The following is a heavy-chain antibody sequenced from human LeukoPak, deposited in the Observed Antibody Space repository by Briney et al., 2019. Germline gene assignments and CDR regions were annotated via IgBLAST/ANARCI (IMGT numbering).Heavy chain of an antibody. D-gene: IGHD6-19*01. CDR2: MNPNSGNT. V-gene: IGHV1-8*02. CDR3: ATVTKDPHSSPRF. Sequence: ASVKVSCKASGGTFSSYAISWVRQATGQGLEWMGWMNPNSGNTGYAQKFQGRVTMTRNTSISTAYMELSSLGSEDTAVYYCATVTKDPHSSPRFWGQGTLVTVSS. J-gene: IGHJ4*02. CDR1: GGTFSSYA.